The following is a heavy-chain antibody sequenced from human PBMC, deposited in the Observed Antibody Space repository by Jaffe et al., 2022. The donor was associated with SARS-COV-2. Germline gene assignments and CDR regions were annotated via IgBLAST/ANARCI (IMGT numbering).Heavy chain of an antibody. V-gene: IGHV3-74*01. CDR2: INAEGSYI. Sequence: EVQLVESGGGLVQPGGSLRLSCAASGFTFSSYWMHWVRQAPGKGLVWVSRINAEGSYINFADSVKGRFTVSRDNARNTLYLQMNSLRVEDTAVYYCARDKEGGRGSGWNWGQGTLVTVSS. D-gene: IGHD6-19*01. J-gene: IGHJ4*02. CDR1: GFTFSSYW. CDR3: ARDKEGGRGSGWN.